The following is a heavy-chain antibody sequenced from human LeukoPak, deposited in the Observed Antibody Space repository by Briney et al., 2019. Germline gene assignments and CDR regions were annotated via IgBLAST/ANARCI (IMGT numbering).Heavy chain of an antibody. D-gene: IGHD2/OR15-2a*01. CDR2: INEDGTIQ. V-gene: IGHV3-7*01. CDR3: ASRESSMSRSH. J-gene: IGHJ4*01. Sequence: GGSLRLFCAASGFSISDYWMKGVRLVSGKGLEGVANINEDGTIQDYVASVRGRFTTSTHNAKNSLYLQMNSLGAEDTAVYYCASRESSMSRSHWGHGTLVTVSS. CDR1: GFSISDYW.